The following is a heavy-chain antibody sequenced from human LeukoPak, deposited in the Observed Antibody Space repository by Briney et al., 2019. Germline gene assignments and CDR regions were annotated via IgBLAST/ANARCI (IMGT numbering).Heavy chain of an antibody. J-gene: IGHJ4*02. CDR1: GYTFTSYG. CDR3: ARVWLLLLDY. Sequence: ASVKVSCKASGYTFTSYGISWVRQAPGQGLEWMGWTSAYNGNTNYAQKLQGRVTMTTDTSTGTAYMGLRSLRSDDTAVYYCARVWLLLLDYWGQGTLVTVSS. CDR2: TSAYNGNT. D-gene: IGHD3-22*01. V-gene: IGHV1-18*01.